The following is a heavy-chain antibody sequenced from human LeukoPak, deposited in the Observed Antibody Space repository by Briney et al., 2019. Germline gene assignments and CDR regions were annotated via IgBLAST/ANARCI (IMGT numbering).Heavy chain of an antibody. CDR2: ISAYNGNT. CDR3: ARVYTDYGGVDY. Sequence: ASVKVSCKASGFTFTSYGISWVRQAPGQGLEWMGGISAYNGNTNYAQKLQGRVTMTADTSTSTAYMELRSLRSDDTAVYYCARVYTDYGGVDYWGQGTLVTVTS. J-gene: IGHJ4*02. V-gene: IGHV1-18*01. D-gene: IGHD4-23*01. CDR1: GFTFTSYG.